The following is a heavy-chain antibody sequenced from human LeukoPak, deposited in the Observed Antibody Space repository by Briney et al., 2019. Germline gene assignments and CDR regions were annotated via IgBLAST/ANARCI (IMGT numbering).Heavy chain of an antibody. CDR3: AKGIGSTGYDPPAY. D-gene: IGHD5-12*01. Sequence: PGGSLRLSCAASGFTFSSYAMTWVRQAPGKGLEWVSGISGSGDSTYYADSVKGRFTIFRDNSESTLYLQMNSLTAEDTALYYCAKGIGSTGYDPPAYWGQGTLVTVSS. CDR2: ISGSGDST. J-gene: IGHJ4*02. V-gene: IGHV3-23*01. CDR1: GFTFSSYA.